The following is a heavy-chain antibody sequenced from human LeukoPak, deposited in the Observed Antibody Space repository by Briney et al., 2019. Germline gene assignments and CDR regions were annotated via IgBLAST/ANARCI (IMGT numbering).Heavy chain of an antibody. V-gene: IGHV1-69*01. J-gene: IGHJ6*02. Sequence: SVKASCKASGGTFSSYAISWVRQAPGQGLEWMGGIIPIFGTANYAQKFQGRVTITADESTSTAYMELSSLRSEDTAVYYCARGEVVVVPAAIAPYYYYYGMDVWGQGTTVTVSS. D-gene: IGHD2-2*02. CDR2: IIPIFGTA. CDR1: GGTFSSYA. CDR3: ARGEVVVVPAAIAPYYYYYGMDV.